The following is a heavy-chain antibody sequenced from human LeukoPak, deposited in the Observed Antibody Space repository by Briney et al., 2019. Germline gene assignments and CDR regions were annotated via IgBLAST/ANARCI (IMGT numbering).Heavy chain of an antibody. Sequence: GASVKVPCKASGYTFTGYYMHWVRQAPGQGLEWMGWINPNSGDTDYAQKFQGRVTMTRDTSISTAYMELSRLRSDDTAVYYCASLLRSLVGPDAFDMWGQGTMVTVSS. V-gene: IGHV1-2*02. D-gene: IGHD2-15*01. CDR2: INPNSGDT. CDR3: ASLLRSLVGPDAFDM. J-gene: IGHJ3*02. CDR1: GYTFTGYY.